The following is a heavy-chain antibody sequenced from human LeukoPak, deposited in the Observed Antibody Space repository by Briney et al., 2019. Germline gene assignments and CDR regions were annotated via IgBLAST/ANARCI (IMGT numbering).Heavy chain of an antibody. CDR2: IYYSGST. V-gene: IGHV4-39*01. D-gene: IGHD3-16*02. J-gene: IGHJ5*02. Sequence: SETLSLTCAVSGGSISSNSYYWGWIRQPPGKGLEWIGSIYYSGSTYYNPSLKSRVTISVDTSKNQFSLKLSSVTAADTAVYYCARMGDYVWGSYRYTGNWFDPWGQGTLVTVSS. CDR1: GGSISSNSYY. CDR3: ARMGDYVWGSYRYTGNWFDP.